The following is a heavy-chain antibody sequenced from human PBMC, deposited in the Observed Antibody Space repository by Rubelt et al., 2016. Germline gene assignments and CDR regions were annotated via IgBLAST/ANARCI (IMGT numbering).Heavy chain of an antibody. Sequence: QLQLQESGSGLVKTSQTLSLTCAVSGGSVNSGGYSWSWIRQPPGKGLEWIGYIFHRGTTSYNPSLKSRVNITIDTSKNQLSRKLSSGTAADTAVDYCARGNTALVSLNYWGQGTLVTVSS. J-gene: IGHJ4*02. CDR3: ARGNTALVSLNY. V-gene: IGHV4-30-2*01. CDR2: IFHRGTT. D-gene: IGHD5-18*01. CDR1: GGSVNSGGYS.